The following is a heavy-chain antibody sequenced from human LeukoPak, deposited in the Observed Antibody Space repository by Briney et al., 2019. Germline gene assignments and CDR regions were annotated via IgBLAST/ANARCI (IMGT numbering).Heavy chain of an antibody. CDR3: ARDDAYCSGGSCYTRVLD. D-gene: IGHD2-15*01. Sequence: GGSLRLSCAASGFTFSSYSMNWVRQAPGKGLEWVSSISSSSSYIYYADSVKGRFTISRDNAKNSLYLQMNSLRAEDTAVYYCARDDAYCSGGSCYTRVLDWGQGTLVTVSS. CDR1: GFTFSSYS. J-gene: IGHJ4*02. V-gene: IGHV3-21*01. CDR2: ISSSSSYI.